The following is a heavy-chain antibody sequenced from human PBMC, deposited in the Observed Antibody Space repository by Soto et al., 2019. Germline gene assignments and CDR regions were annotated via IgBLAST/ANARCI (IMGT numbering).Heavy chain of an antibody. Sequence: GGSLRLSCAASGFTFSSYGMHWVRLVPGKGLQWVSYINWVGRIAMYADSVKGRFTISRDNTNNHLYLQMNSLRSDDTALYYCAKDEGAAVESPGDWGHGTLVTVSS. J-gene: IGHJ4*01. CDR2: INWVGRIA. V-gene: IGHV3-43*01. D-gene: IGHD6-13*01. CDR3: AKDEGAAVESPGD. CDR1: GFTFSSYG.